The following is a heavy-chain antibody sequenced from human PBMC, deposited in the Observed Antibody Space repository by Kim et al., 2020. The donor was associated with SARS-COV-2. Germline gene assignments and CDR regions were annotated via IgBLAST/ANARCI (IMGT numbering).Heavy chain of an antibody. CDR2: INHSGST. CDR1: GGSFTGYY. Sequence: SETLSLTCAVYGGSFTGYYWSWIRQPPGKGLEWIGEINHSGSTNYNPSLKSRVTISVDTSKNQFSLKLSSVTAADTAVYYCARGRSGYSYGYKPWFDPWGQGTLVTVSS. D-gene: IGHD5-18*01. CDR3: ARGRSGYSYGYKPWFDP. V-gene: IGHV4-34*01. J-gene: IGHJ5*02.